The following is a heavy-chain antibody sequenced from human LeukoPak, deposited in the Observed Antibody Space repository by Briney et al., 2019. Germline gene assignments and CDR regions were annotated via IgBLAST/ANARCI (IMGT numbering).Heavy chain of an antibody. Sequence: PGGSLRLSCAASGFTFDDYGMNWVRQAPGKGLEWVSYISSSDSTIYYAESVKGRFTISRDNAKNSLYLQMNSLRAEDTAVYYCARVLHRRNYDSSVYYGYWGQGTLVTVSS. J-gene: IGHJ4*02. CDR3: ARVLHRRNYDSSVYYGY. CDR1: GFTFDDYG. CDR2: ISSSDSTI. D-gene: IGHD3-22*01. V-gene: IGHV3-48*01.